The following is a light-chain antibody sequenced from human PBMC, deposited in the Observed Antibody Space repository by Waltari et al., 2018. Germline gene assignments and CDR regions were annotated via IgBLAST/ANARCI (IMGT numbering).Light chain of an antibody. V-gene: IGKV3-20*01. CDR3: QQYDGSVLT. J-gene: IGKJ4*01. Sequence: IVLTQSPATLSVSPGQRATLPCRASQTINNNFLVWYQQKPGQAPRLIIHGASSRATGFPDRFSGSGSGTDFTLTISNLEPEDFAVYYCQQYDGSVLTFGGGTKVEI. CDR2: GAS. CDR1: QTINNNF.